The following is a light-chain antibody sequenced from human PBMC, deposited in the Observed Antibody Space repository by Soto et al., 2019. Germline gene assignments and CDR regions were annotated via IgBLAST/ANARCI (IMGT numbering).Light chain of an antibody. CDR3: AAWDDNLNAYV. V-gene: IGLV1-47*02. CDR2: LGD. Sequence: QSALTQPPSASSTPGQTVTISCSGSNSSIGTFYVYWYQHLPGTAPKLLIYLGDQRASGVSDRFSGSKSGTSASLAINGLRSDDEADYYCAAWDDNLNAYVFGSGTKLTVL. J-gene: IGLJ1*01. CDR1: NSSIGTFY.